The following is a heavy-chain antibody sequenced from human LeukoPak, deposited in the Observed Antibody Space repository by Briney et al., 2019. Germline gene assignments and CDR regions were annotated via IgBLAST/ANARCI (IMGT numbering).Heavy chain of an antibody. J-gene: IGHJ5*02. V-gene: IGHV3-21*01. CDR3: ARDRYGGCSSTSCYSPFDP. CDR2: ISSSSSYI. CDR1: GFTFSSYS. D-gene: IGHD2-2*01. Sequence: PGGSLRLSCAASGFTFSSYSMNWVRQAPGKGLEWVSSISSSSSYIYYADSVKGRFTISRDNAKNSLYLQMNSLRAEDTAVYYCARDRYGGCSSTSCYSPFDPWGQGTLVTVSS.